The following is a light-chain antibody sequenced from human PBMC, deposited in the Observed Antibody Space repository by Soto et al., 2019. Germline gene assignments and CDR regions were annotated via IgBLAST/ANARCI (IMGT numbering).Light chain of an antibody. Sequence: DIKMTQSPSTLSASVGDRVTITCRASQSISSWLAWYQQKPGKAPKLLIYKASSLESGVPSRFSGSGSGTEFTLTISSLQPDDFATYYCQQYSTYVRTFGQGTKVEIK. V-gene: IGKV1-5*03. J-gene: IGKJ1*01. CDR3: QQYSTYVRT. CDR2: KAS. CDR1: QSISSW.